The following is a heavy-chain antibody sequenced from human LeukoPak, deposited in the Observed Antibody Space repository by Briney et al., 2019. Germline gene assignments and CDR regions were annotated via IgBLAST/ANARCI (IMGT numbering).Heavy chain of an antibody. CDR3: ARGPGPGIAVRRRSDY. J-gene: IGHJ4*02. Sequence: SETLSLTCTVSGGSISDYYWNWIRQSPGKGLEWIGYIYYSGSTKYNPSLESRVTMSVDTSKNQFSLNLSSVTTADTAVYYCARGPGPGIAVRRRSDYWGQGILVTVSS. CDR2: IYYSGST. CDR1: GGSISDYY. V-gene: IGHV4-59*01. D-gene: IGHD6-6*01.